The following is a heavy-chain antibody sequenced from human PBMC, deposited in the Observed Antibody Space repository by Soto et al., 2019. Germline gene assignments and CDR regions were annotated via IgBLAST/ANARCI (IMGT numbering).Heavy chain of an antibody. Sequence: PSETLSLTCTVSGGSISSYYWSWIRQPPGKGLGWIGYIYYSGSTNYNPSLKSRVTISVDTSKNQFSLKLSSVTAADTAVYYCARAPTYHGNHPDCSGGSCRVWVAKLGFAAFDYWGQGTLVTVSS. D-gene: IGHD2-15*01. J-gene: IGHJ4*02. CDR2: IYYSGST. CDR3: ARAPTYHGNHPDCSGGSCRVWVAKLGFAAFDY. CDR1: GGSISSYY. V-gene: IGHV4-59*01.